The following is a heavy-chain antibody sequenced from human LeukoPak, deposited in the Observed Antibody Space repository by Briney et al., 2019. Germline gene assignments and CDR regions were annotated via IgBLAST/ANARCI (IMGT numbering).Heavy chain of an antibody. CDR1: GFTFSSYS. D-gene: IGHD3-10*01. CDR3: ARDLHGSGSYDLY. CDR2: ISSSSSYI. J-gene: IGHJ4*02. Sequence: GGSLRLSCAASGFTFSSYSMNWVRQAPGKGLEWGSSISSSSSYIYYADSVKGRFTISRDNAKNSLYLQMNSLRAEDTAVYYCARDLHGSGSYDLYWGQGTLVTVSS. V-gene: IGHV3-21*01.